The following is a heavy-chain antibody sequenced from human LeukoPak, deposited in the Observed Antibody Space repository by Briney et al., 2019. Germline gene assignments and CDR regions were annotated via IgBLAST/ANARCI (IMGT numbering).Heavy chain of an antibody. CDR3: ARIFPYYDFWSGYPGY. Sequence: PGGSLRLSCAASGFTFSSYAMSWVRQAPGQGLEWVSAISGSGGSTYYADSVKGRFTISRDNSKNTLYLQMNSLRAEDTAVYYCARIFPYYDFWSGYPGYWGQGTLVTVSS. V-gene: IGHV3-23*01. D-gene: IGHD3-3*01. CDR1: GFTFSSYA. J-gene: IGHJ4*02. CDR2: ISGSGGST.